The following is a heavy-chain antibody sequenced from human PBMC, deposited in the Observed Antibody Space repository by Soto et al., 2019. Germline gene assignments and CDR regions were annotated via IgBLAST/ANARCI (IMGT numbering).Heavy chain of an antibody. D-gene: IGHD5-12*01. CDR2: IWYDGSLQ. CDR1: GFSFENYG. CDR3: ANLWGDGYNLGQDYNGMDV. V-gene: IGHV3-33*06. Sequence: QVQMVESGGGVVQPGRSLRLSCAASGFSFENYGMHWVRQAPGRGLEWVAIIWYDGSLQYYAAAVQGRFTISRDNSENTLYLEMNSLRAEDTAVYYCANLWGDGYNLGQDYNGMDVWGQGTTVIVSS. J-gene: IGHJ6*02.